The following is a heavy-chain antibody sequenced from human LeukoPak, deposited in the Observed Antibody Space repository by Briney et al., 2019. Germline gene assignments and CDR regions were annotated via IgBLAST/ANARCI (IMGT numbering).Heavy chain of an antibody. V-gene: IGHV1-46*01. CDR1: GYTFTSYY. D-gene: IGHD3-3*01. J-gene: IGHJ4*02. CDR3: ARGSLTIFGVVIFYFDY. Sequence: GASVKVSCKASGYTFTSYYMHWVRQAPGQGLEWMGIINPSGGSTSYAQKFQGRVAMTRDTSTSTVYMELSSLRSEDTAVYYCARGSLTIFGVVIFYFDYWGQGTLVTVSS. CDR2: INPSGGST.